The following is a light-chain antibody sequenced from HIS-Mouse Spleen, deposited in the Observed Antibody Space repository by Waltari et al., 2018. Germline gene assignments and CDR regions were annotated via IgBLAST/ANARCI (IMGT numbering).Light chain of an antibody. CDR1: SSDVGGYNY. V-gene: IGLV2-14*01. CDR2: EVS. J-gene: IGLJ3*02. CDR3: SSYTSSSWV. Sequence: QSALTQPAAVSGSPGPSITISCPGTSSDVGGYNYVSWYQQHPGKAPKLMIYEVSNRPSGVSNRFSGSKSGNTASLTISGLQAEDEADYYCSSYTSSSWVFGGGTKLTVL.